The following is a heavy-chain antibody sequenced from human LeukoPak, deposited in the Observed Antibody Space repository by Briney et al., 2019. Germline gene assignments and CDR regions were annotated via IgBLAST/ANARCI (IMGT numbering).Heavy chain of an antibody. Sequence: ASVKVSCKASGYTXTGYYMYWVRQAPGQGLEWMGFLNPNTGGTSYAQKFQARVTMTRDTSISTAYMELSGLRSDDAAVYYCARRYDFWSGYPTAFDYWGQGTLVTVSS. V-gene: IGHV1-2*02. J-gene: IGHJ4*02. CDR2: LNPNTGGT. CDR1: GYTXTGYY. D-gene: IGHD3-3*01. CDR3: ARRYDFWSGYPTAFDY.